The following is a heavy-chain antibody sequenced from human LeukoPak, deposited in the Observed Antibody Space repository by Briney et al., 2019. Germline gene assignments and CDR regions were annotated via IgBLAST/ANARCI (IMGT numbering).Heavy chain of an antibody. CDR1: GGSFSGYY. Sequence: SETLSLTCAVYGGSFSGYYWSWIRQPPGKGLDWIGEINHSGSTNYNPSLKSRVTISVDTSKNQFSLKLSSVTAADTAVYYCASASFYYDSSGYYDYWGQGTLVTVSS. CDR3: ASASFYYDSSGYYDY. CDR2: INHSGST. V-gene: IGHV4-34*01. J-gene: IGHJ4*02. D-gene: IGHD3-22*01.